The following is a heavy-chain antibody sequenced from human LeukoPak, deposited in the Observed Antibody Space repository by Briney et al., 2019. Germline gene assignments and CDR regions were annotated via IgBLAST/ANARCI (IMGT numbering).Heavy chain of an antibody. D-gene: IGHD2-21*02. J-gene: IGHJ4*02. CDR3: AKTVWSRLAAGLDS. V-gene: IGHV4-39*01. CDR2: IYYRGST. Sequence: SETLSLTCSVSGGSISGSSYYWGWIRQPPGMGLEWIGNIYYRGSTYYNPSLKSRVIMSIDTSKNQFSLKVNSVTATDTAVYYCAKTVWSRLAAGLDSWGQGTLVTVSS. CDR1: GGSISGSSYY.